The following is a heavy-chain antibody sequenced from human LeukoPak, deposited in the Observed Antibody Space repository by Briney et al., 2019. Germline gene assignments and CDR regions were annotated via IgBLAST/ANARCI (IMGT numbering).Heavy chain of an antibody. V-gene: IGHV3-23*01. Sequence: GGSLRLSCAASGFTFSSYAMSWVRQAPGKGLEWVSAISGSGGSTYYADSVKGRFTISRDNSKNTLYLQMNSLRAEDTAVYYCTRDKYGDYGIDSWGQGALVTVSS. CDR1: GFTFSSYA. CDR2: ISGSGGST. CDR3: TRDKYGDYGIDS. J-gene: IGHJ4*02. D-gene: IGHD4-17*01.